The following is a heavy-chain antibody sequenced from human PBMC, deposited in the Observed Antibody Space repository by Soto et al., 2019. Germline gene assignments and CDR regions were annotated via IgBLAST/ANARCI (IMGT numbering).Heavy chain of an antibody. CDR1: GYTFTGYY. D-gene: IGHD2-21*02. CDR2: INPNSGGT. V-gene: IGHV1-2*02. CDR3: ARDFSVTAISYYYYYGMDV. J-gene: IGHJ6*02. Sequence: GASVKVSCKASGYTFTGYYMHWVRQAPGQGLEWMGWINPNSGGTNYAQKFQGRITMTRDTSISTAYMELSRLRSDDTAVYYCARDFSVTAISYYYYYGMDVWGQGTTVTVSS.